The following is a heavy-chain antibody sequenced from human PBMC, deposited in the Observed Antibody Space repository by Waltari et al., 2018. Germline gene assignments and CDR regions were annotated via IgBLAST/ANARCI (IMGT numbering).Heavy chain of an antibody. Sequence: QVQLVQSGAEVKKPGASVKVSCKASGYTFTSYAMHWVRQAPGQRLEWMGWINAGDGNAKYSPKFQGRVTITRDTSASTVYMELSSLRSEDTAVYSCARDGPYYYGMDVWGQGTTVIVSS. CDR2: INAGDGNA. V-gene: IGHV1-3*01. J-gene: IGHJ6*02. CDR1: GYTFTSYA. CDR3: ARDGPYYYGMDV.